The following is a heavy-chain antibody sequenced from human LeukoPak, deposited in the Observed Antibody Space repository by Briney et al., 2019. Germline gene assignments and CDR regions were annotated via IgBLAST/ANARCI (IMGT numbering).Heavy chain of an antibody. Sequence: SQTLSLTCTVSGGSISSGSYYWSWIRQPAGKGLEWIGRIYTSGSTNYNPSLKSRVTISVDTSKNQFSLKLSSVTAADTAVYYCARAVTTDLLRPIAFDIWGQGTMVTVSS. J-gene: IGHJ3*02. V-gene: IGHV4-61*02. CDR3: ARAVTTDLLRPIAFDI. CDR2: IYTSGST. D-gene: IGHD4-17*01. CDR1: GGSISSGSYY.